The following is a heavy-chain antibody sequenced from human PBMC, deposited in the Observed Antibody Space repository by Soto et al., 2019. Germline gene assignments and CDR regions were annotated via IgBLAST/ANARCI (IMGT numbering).Heavy chain of an antibody. J-gene: IGHJ4*02. CDR1: GGSISRYY. V-gene: IGHV4-59*08. CDR2: IVSSGST. D-gene: IGHD3-10*01. CDR3: ARRYGGGFDY. Sequence: QVQLLESGPGLVKPSETLSLTCTVSGGSISRYYWSWIRQPPGKGLEWIGYIVSSGSTTYNPSLKSRVTISVDTSKNQFSLKLRSVTAADTAVYYCARRYGGGFDYWGQGTLVTVSS.